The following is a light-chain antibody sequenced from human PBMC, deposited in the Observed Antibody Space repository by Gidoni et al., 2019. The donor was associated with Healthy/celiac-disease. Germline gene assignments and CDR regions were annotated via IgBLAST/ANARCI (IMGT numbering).Light chain of an antibody. CDR1: SSNIGSNT. Sequence: QSVLTQPPSASGTPGQRVTISCSGSSSNIGSNTVNWYQHLPGTAPNLLIYSNNQRPSGVSDRFSGSKSGTSASLAISGLQSEDEADYYCAAWDDSLNGSVVFGGGTKLTVL. CDR2: SNN. CDR3: AAWDDSLNGSVV. V-gene: IGLV1-44*01. J-gene: IGLJ2*01.